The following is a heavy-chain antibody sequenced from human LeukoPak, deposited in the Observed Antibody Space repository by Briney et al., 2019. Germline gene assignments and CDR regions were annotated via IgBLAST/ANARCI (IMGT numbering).Heavy chain of an antibody. CDR3: AAGDRNGWYFDY. V-gene: IGHV3-20*04. Sequence: GGSLRLSCAASGFTFGDHGMSWVRQVPGKGLEWVAGINRNGGSTCYADSVKGRFTISRDNAKNSLYLQMNSLRAEDTALYYCAAGDRNGWYFDYWGQGTLVTVSS. CDR1: GFTFGDHG. D-gene: IGHD6-19*01. CDR2: INRNGGST. J-gene: IGHJ4*02.